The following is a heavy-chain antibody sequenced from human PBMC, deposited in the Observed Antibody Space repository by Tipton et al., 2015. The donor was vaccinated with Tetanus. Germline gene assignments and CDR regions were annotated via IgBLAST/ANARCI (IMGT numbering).Heavy chain of an antibody. CDR1: GYTFTGYY. Sequence: QLVQSGAEVEKPGASVKVSCKASGYTFTGYYMHWVRQATGQGLEWMGWINPNSGCTNYAQKFQGSVTMTRDTSISTAFIELSRMRSDDTAVYYWARVRIAVAGWGAPSGDAFDIWGQGTMVTVSS. CDR3: ARVRIAVAGWGAPSGDAFDI. J-gene: IGHJ3*02. CDR2: INPNSGCT. V-gene: IGHV1-2*02. D-gene: IGHD6-19*01.